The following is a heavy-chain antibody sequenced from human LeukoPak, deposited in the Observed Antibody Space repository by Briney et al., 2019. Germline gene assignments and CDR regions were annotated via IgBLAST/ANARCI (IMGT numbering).Heavy chain of an antibody. V-gene: IGHV3-74*01. J-gene: IGHJ5*02. D-gene: IGHD5-12*01. CDR3: ARHSHNQVAGGWFDP. CDR1: GFTFSSYW. Sequence: PGGSLRLSCAASGFTFSSYWMHWVRQAPGKGPVWVSRVNNDGSSTTYADSVKGRFTISRDNAKNTIYLQMNSLRAEDTAVYYCARHSHNQVAGGWFDPWGQGTLVTVSS. CDR2: VNNDGSST.